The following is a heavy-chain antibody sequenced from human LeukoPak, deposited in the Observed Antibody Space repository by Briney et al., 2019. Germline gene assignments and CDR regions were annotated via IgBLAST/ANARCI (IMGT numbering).Heavy chain of an antibody. CDR2: IYYSGST. J-gene: IGHJ4*02. Sequence: TLSLTCTVSGGSISSGDYYWSWIRQPPGKGLEWIGYIYYSGSTYYNPSLKSRVNISVDTSKNQFSLKLSSVTAADTAVYYCARLRFGELSIYFDYWGQGTLVTVSS. CDR3: ARLRFGELSIYFDY. CDR1: GGSISSGDYY. D-gene: IGHD3-10*01. V-gene: IGHV4-30-4*01.